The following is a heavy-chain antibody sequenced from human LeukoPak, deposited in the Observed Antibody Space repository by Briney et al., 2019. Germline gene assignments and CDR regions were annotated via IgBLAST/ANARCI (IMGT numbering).Heavy chain of an antibody. CDR1: GYTFTSYD. Sequence: GASVKVSFKASGYTFTSYDINWVRQATGQGLEWMGWMNPNSGNTGYAQKFQGRVTITRNTSISTSYMELSSLRSKDTAVYYCARGGHCSSTSCYRSEFDRWGQGTLVTVSS. CDR3: ARGGHCSSTSCYRSEFDR. V-gene: IGHV1-8*03. J-gene: IGHJ5*02. CDR2: MNPNSGNT. D-gene: IGHD2-2*01.